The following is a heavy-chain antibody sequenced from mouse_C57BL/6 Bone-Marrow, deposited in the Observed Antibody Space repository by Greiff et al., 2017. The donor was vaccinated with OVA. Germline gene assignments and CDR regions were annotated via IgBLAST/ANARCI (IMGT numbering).Heavy chain of an antibody. Sequence: QVHVKQSGPGLVAPSQSLSITCTVSGFSFTSYGVSWVRQPPGKGLEWLGVIWGDGGTNYHSALISRLSISKDNSKSQVFLKLNSLQTDDTATYYCAKDSPYDYDENYAMDYWGQGTSVTVSS. V-gene: IGHV2-3*01. CDR1: GFSFTSYG. D-gene: IGHD2-4*01. CDR3: AKDSPYDYDENYAMDY. J-gene: IGHJ4*01. CDR2: IWGDGGT.